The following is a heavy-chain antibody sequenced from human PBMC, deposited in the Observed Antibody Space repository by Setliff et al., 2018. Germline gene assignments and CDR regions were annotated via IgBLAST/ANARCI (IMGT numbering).Heavy chain of an antibody. CDR3: ARQPTGTYQWTFDS. J-gene: IGHJ4*02. Sequence: SQTLSLTCAVSANTLSTSYYWGWIRQAPGKGLEWIGTAHQSGTTFYNPSLKGRVTMSVDTSKSQFSLKLNSVTATDTAVYYCARQPTGTYQWTFDSWGQGTLVTVSS. V-gene: IGHV4-38-2*01. CDR1: ANTLSTSYY. D-gene: IGHD1-26*01. CDR2: AHQSGTT.